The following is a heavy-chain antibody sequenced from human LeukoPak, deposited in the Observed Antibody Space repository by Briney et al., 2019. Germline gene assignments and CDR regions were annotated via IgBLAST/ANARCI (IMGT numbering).Heavy chain of an antibody. V-gene: IGHV3-23*01. D-gene: IGHD3-10*01. CDR2: VRGSGGST. CDR3: AAMVPYYYYGMDV. Sequence: PGDSLRLSCAASGFTFSIFPMSWLPPPPGKGLVWVSAVRGSGGSTYYADSVKGRFTISRDNSKNTLYLQMNSLRAEDTAVYYCAAMVPYYYYGMDVWGQGTTVTVSS. J-gene: IGHJ6*02. CDR1: GFTFSIFP.